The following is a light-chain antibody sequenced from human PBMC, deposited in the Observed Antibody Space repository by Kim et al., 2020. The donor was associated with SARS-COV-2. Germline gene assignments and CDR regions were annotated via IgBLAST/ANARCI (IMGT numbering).Light chain of an antibody. CDR3: QAWDSSTAV. CDR1: KLGDKH. V-gene: IGLV3-1*01. Sequence: SVSPGQTASITCSGHKLGDKHAYWYQQKPGQSPVLVIYQDIKRPSGIPERLSGSNSGNTVTLTISGTQSMDEADYYCQAWDSSTAVFGGGTQLTVL. J-gene: IGLJ3*02. CDR2: QDI.